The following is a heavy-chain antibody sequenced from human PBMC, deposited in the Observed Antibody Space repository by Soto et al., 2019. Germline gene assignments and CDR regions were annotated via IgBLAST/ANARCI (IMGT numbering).Heavy chain of an antibody. D-gene: IGHD4-4*01. CDR3: ARDNNTLSNYGAFDI. CDR1: GGTFSSYT. J-gene: IGHJ3*02. Sequence: ASVKVSCKASGGTFSSYTISCVRQAPGQGLEWMGRIIPILGIANYAQKFQGRVTITADKSTSTAYMELSSLRSEDTAVYYCARDNNTLSNYGAFDIWGQGTMVTVSS. CDR2: IIPILGIA. V-gene: IGHV1-69*04.